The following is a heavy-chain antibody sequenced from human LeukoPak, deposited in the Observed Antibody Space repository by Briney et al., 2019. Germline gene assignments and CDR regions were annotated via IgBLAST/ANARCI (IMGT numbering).Heavy chain of an antibody. CDR2: IYYSGST. J-gene: IGHJ4*02. D-gene: IGHD6-19*01. Sequence: PSETLSLTCTVSGGSISSSSYYWGWIRQPPGKGLEWIGSIYYSGSTYYNPSLKSRVTISVDTSKNQFSLKLSSVTAADTAVYYCAKGGHSSGWYHDYWGQGTLVTVSS. CDR1: GGSISSSSYY. V-gene: IGHV4-39*07. CDR3: AKGGHSSGWYHDY.